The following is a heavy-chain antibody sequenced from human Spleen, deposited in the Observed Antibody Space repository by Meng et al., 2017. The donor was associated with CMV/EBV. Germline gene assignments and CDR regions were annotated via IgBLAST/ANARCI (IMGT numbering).Heavy chain of an antibody. Sequence: VPLVESGGGLVQPGGSLSLSCSVSRVTFSSSSMNWVRQAPGKGLEWVSSISSSSSYIYYADSVKGRFTISRDNAKNSLYLQMNSLRAEDTAVYYCAMTPNWGQGTLVTVSS. V-gene: IGHV3-21*01. CDR3: AMTPN. CDR2: ISSSSSYI. J-gene: IGHJ4*02. CDR1: RVTFSSSS.